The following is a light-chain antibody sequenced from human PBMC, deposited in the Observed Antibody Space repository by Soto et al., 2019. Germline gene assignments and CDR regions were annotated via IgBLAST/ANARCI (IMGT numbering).Light chain of an antibody. Sequence: QSALTQPPSASGTPGQRVTISCSGSSSNIGSNTVNWYQQLPGTAPKLLIYSDNQRLSGVPDRFSGSESGTSASLAISGLQSEDEADYYCAAWDDSLNGYVFGTGT. V-gene: IGLV1-44*01. J-gene: IGLJ1*01. CDR1: SSNIGSNT. CDR3: AAWDDSLNGYV. CDR2: SDN.